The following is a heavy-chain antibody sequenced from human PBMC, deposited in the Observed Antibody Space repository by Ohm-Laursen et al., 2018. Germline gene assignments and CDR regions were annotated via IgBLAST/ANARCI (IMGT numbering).Heavy chain of an antibody. V-gene: IGHV3-74*01. J-gene: IGHJ4*02. CDR1: GFTFSSYW. Sequence: SLRLSCTASGFTFSSYWMHWVRQAPGKGLVWVSRINSDGGSTSYADSVKGRFTISRDNAKNTLYLQMNSLRAEDTAVYYCARGYIVAYQPQGEDYFDYWGQGTLVTVSS. CDR3: ARGYIVAYQPQGEDYFDY. D-gene: IGHD2-15*01. CDR2: INSDGGST.